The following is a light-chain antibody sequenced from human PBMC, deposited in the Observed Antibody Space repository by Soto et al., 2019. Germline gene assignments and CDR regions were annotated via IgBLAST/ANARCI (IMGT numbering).Light chain of an antibody. V-gene: IGKV3-20*01. CDR2: GAS. Sequence: EIVLTQSPGTLSFSPLERDTLXPRPSRSVGTFLAWYQQKPGQAPRLLIYGASSRATVIPDRFSGSGSGTDFTLTISRLEAEDFAVYYCQQYSSSPPLTFGGGTKVDIK. CDR3: QQYSSSPPLT. J-gene: IGKJ4*01. CDR1: RSVGTF.